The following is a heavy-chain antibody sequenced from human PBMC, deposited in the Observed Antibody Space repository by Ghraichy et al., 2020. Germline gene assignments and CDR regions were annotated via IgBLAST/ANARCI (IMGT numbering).Heavy chain of an antibody. CDR3: ARDYPGIATIFGVVPPLNAFDI. D-gene: IGHD3-3*01. Sequence: GGSLRLSCAASGFTFSSYSMNWVRQAPGKGLEWVSSISSSSSYIYYADSVKGRFTISRDNAKNSLYLQMNSLRAEDTAVYYCARDYPGIATIFGVVPPLNAFDIWGQGTMVTVSS. J-gene: IGHJ3*02. V-gene: IGHV3-21*01. CDR1: GFTFSSYS. CDR2: ISSSSSYI.